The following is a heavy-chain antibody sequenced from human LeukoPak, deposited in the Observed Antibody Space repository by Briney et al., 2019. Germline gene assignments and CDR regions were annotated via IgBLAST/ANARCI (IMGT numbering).Heavy chain of an antibody. V-gene: IGHV1-18*01. Sequence: ASVKVSCKTSGYSFTSYGITWVRQAPGQGLEWMGWISGFNDNTEYAQKFQGRVTMTTDTSTTTAYMQLRNLTSDDTAMYYCANFSPRITMVVEVHPPLDFWGQGTPVTVSS. CDR3: ANFSPRITMVVEVHPPLDF. D-gene: IGHD3-22*01. CDR1: GYSFTSYG. J-gene: IGHJ4*02. CDR2: ISGFNDNT.